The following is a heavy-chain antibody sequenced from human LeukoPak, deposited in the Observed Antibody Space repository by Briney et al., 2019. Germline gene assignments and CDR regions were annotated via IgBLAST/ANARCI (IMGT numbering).Heavy chain of an antibody. CDR1: GSTFSGYG. D-gene: IGHD1-1*01. J-gene: IGHJ2*01. CDR2: IWYDGSDK. Sequence: GGSLRLSCAASGSTFSGYGMHWVRQAPGKGLEWVAVIWYDGSDKYYADSVRGRFTISRDNSKNTLYLQMNSLRVDDTAVYYCARDRAATGDWYFDLWGRGTLVTVSS. CDR3: ARDRAATGDWYFDL. V-gene: IGHV3-33*01.